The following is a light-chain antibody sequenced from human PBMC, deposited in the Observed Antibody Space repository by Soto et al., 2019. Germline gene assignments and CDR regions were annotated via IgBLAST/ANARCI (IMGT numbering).Light chain of an antibody. J-gene: IGKJ1*01. CDR2: GAS. CDR3: QQYNSWPRT. Sequence: ETVMTQSPATLSVSPGERATLSCRASQSVSSNLAGYQQKPGRAPRLLIYGASNRASGVPARFSGSGSGTEFPLTISSLQSEDFAVYYCQQYNSWPRTFGQGTKVEIK. CDR1: QSVSSN. V-gene: IGKV3-15*01.